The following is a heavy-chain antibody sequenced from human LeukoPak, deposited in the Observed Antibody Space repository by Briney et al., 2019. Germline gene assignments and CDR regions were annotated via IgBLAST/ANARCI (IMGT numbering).Heavy chain of an antibody. Sequence: PGRSLRLSCAASGFTFNTYWMAWVRQAPGKGLEWVANIKEDESAKHQADSVKGRFTISRDNARNSVYLQMSSLRGDDTAVYYCARDVGGSLDYWGQGTLVTVSA. CDR2: IKEDESAK. CDR3: ARDVGGSLDY. J-gene: IGHJ4*02. V-gene: IGHV3-7*01. CDR1: GFTFNTYW. D-gene: IGHD1-26*01.